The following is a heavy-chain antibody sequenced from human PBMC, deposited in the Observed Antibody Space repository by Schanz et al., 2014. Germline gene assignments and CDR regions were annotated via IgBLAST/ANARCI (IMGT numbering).Heavy chain of an antibody. Sequence: QVQLVQSGAEVKKPGASVKVSCEASGYTFTSYYIHWVRQAPGQGLEWMGKINPSSGTTRIAQNLQGRFTMTRDTSTTTVYMELSSLRSDDTAMYYCVTEKRMESGTWAKAFDIWGQGTWVTVSS. CDR1: GYTFTSYY. D-gene: IGHD3-3*01. CDR2: INPSSGTT. V-gene: IGHV1-46*01. J-gene: IGHJ3*02. CDR3: VTEKRMESGTWAKAFDI.